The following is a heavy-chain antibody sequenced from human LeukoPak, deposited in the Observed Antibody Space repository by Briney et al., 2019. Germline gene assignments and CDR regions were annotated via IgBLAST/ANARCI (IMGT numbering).Heavy chain of an antibody. J-gene: IGHJ6*03. Sequence: SETLSLTCTVSGGSISSYYWSWIRQPAGKGLEWIGRIYTSGSTNYNPSLKSRVTMSVDTSKNQFSLKLSSVTAADTAVYYCARDLKGVYYDSSGSPGSGKHYYYYYYMDVWGKGTTVTISS. CDR1: GGSISSYY. V-gene: IGHV4-4*07. CDR3: ARDLKGVYYDSSGSPGSGKHYYYYYYMDV. CDR2: IYTSGST. D-gene: IGHD3-22*01.